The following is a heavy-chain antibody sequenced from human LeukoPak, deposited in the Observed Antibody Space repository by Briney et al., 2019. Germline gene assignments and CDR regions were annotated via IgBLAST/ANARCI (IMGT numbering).Heavy chain of an antibody. CDR2: INHSGST. J-gene: IGHJ6*02. CDR3: ARGLTLTYYYGMDV. Sequence: SETLSLTCAVYGGSFSGYYWSWIRQPPGKGLEWIGEINHSGSTNYNPSLKSRVTISVDTSKNQFSLKLSSVTAADTAVYYRARGLTLTYYYGMDVWGQGTTVTVSS. D-gene: IGHD3-9*01. V-gene: IGHV4-34*01. CDR1: GGSFSGYY.